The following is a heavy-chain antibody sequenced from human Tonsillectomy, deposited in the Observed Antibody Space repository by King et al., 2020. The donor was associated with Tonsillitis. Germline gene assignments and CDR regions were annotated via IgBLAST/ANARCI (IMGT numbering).Heavy chain of an antibody. CDR2: FHPEDGET. D-gene: IGHD2-2*02. Sequence: VQLVQSGAEVKKPGASVKVSCKVSGYTLTELSMHWVRQAPGKGLEWMTSFHPEDGETIYAQKFQGRVTMTEDTSTDTAYMELSSLRSEDTAVYYCATDPFVVVLGAIHVAWGQGTLVTVSS. J-gene: IGHJ5*02. CDR1: GYTLTELS. V-gene: IGHV1-24*01. CDR3: ATDPFVVVLGAIHVA.